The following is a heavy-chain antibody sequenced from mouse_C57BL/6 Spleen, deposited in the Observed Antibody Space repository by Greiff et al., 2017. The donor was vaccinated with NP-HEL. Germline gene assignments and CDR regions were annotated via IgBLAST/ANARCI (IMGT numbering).Heavy chain of an antibody. CDR1: GFTFSSYA. J-gene: IGHJ2*01. V-gene: IGHV5-4*01. CDR3: ARDRRDGYYFDY. Sequence: EVKLVESGGGLVKPGGSLKLSCAASGFTFSSYAMSWVRQTPEKRLEWVATISDGGSYTYYPDNVKGRFTISRDNAKNNLYLQMSHLKSEDTAMYYCARDRRDGYYFDYWGQGTTLTVSS. D-gene: IGHD2-3*01. CDR2: ISDGGSYT.